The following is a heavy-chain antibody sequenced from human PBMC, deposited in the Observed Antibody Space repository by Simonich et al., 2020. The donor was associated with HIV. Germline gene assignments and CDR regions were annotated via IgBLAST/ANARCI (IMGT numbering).Heavy chain of an antibody. Sequence: QVQLQQWGAGLLKPSETLSLTCAVYGGSFSGYYWSWIRQPPGKGQEWNGEINHSGSTNYNPSLKSRVTISVDTSKNQFSLKLSSVTAADTAVYYCARGFYQRLYYFDYWGQGTLVTVSS. D-gene: IGHD2-2*01. CDR1: GGSFSGYY. CDR2: INHSGST. CDR3: ARGFYQRLYYFDY. J-gene: IGHJ4*02. V-gene: IGHV4-34*01.